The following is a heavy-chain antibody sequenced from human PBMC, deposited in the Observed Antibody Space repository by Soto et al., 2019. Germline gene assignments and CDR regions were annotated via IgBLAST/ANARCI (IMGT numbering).Heavy chain of an antibody. CDR2: IIPIFATA. D-gene: IGHD6-19*01. CDR3: AREEPLRSGWYGGFDY. V-gene: IGHV1-69*13. CDR1: RGTYSNYA. Sequence: GASVKLSCKASRGTYSNYAINWARQAPGQGLEWMGGIIPIFATANYAQKFQGRVTITADESTSTAYMELNSLKSEDTAVYYCAREEPLRSGWYGGFDYWGQGTLVTVSS. J-gene: IGHJ4*02.